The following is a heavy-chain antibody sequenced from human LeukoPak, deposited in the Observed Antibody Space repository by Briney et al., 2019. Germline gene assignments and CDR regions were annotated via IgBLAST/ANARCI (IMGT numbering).Heavy chain of an antibody. CDR3: ARAPPGYCSGGSCYYY. V-gene: IGHV4-38-2*02. J-gene: IGHJ4*02. D-gene: IGHD2-15*01. CDR1: GYSISSGYY. Sequence: SETLSLTCTVSGYSISSGYYWGWIRQPPGKGLEWIGSIYHSGSTYYNPSLKSRVTISVDTSKNQFSLKLSSVTAADTAVYYCARAPPGYCSGGSCYYYWGQGTLVTVSS. CDR2: IYHSGST.